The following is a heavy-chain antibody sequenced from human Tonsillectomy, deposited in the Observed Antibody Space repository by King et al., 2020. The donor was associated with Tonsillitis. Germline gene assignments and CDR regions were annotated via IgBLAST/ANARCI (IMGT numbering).Heavy chain of an antibody. Sequence: VQLVESGGGMVQPGGSLKLSCAASAFTFSNYAMHWVRQAPGKGLEWVAFIRYDGRDKKYAESVKGRFTISRDNSKNTLYLQMNSLRAEDTAVYYCAKEGTVPGTNSGSTFDLWGQGTMVTVSP. V-gene: IGHV3-30*02. D-gene: IGHD6-19*01. CDR2: IRYDGRDK. CDR1: AFTFSNYA. CDR3: AKEGTVPGTNSGSTFDL. J-gene: IGHJ3*01.